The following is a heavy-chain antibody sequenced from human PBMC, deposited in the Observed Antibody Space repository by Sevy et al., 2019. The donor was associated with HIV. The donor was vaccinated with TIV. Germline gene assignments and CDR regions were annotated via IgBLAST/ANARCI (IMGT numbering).Heavy chain of an antibody. CDR1: GGTFSSYA. D-gene: IGHD2-15*01. V-gene: IGHV1-69*13. CDR2: IIPIFGTA. CDR3: ARGINYQNWFDP. J-gene: IGHJ5*02. Sequence: ASVKVSCKASGGTFSSYAISWVRQAPGQGLEWMGGIIPIFGTANYAQKFQGRVTITADESTSTAYTELSSLRSEDTAVYYCARGINYQNWFDPWGQGTLVTVSS.